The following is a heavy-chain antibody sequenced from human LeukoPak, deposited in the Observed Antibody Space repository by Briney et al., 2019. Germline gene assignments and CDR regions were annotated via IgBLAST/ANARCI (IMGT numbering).Heavy chain of an antibody. CDR1: GGSVSSGNYY. Sequence: SETLSLTCTVSGGSVSSGNYYWSWIRQPPGKGLEWIGYISYSGSTKYNPSLESRVTISIDTSKNQFSLPLSSVTAADTAVYYCARRGGSGRSFDYWGQGTLVTVSS. D-gene: IGHD3-10*01. J-gene: IGHJ4*02. CDR3: ARRGGSGRSFDY. V-gene: IGHV4-61*01. CDR2: ISYSGST.